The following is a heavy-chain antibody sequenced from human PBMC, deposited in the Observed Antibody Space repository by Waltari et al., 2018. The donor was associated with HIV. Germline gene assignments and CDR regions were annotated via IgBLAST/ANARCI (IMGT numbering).Heavy chain of an antibody. CDR2: IATRRDTFAL. CDR1: GFGFSDTG. V-gene: IGHV3-73*02. J-gene: IGHJ2*01. D-gene: IGHD6-19*01. Sequence: VQLMESGGGLVPPGGSLTISCTTSGFGFSDTGLHWVRQAPGKRPEWVGRIATRRDTFALIYTWSVAGRFNISRHDSDNTTFLHLNNLRVEDTAIYYCSVGSPDYWYFDLWGRGTLVTVSS. CDR3: SVGSPDYWYFDL.